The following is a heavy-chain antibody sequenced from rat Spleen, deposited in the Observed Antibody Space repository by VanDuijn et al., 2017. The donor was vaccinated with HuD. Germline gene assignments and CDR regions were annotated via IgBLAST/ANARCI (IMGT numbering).Heavy chain of an antibody. J-gene: IGHJ3*01. CDR2: ISYDGRST. CDR3: TTDEVYGAFAY. V-gene: IGHV5-29*01. Sequence: EVQLVESDGGLVQPGRSLKLSCAASGFTFSNYGMAWVRQTPTTGLEWVATISYDGRSTFYRDSVRARFTISRDNAKSTLYLQMDSLRSEDTATYYCTTDEVYGAFAYWGQGTLVTVSS. CDR1: GFTFSNYG. D-gene: IGHD1-7*01.